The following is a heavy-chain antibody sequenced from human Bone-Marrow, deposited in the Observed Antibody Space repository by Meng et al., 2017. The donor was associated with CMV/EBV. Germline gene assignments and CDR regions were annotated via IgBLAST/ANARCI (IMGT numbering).Heavy chain of an antibody. CDR3: ARDTHWNDDYGMDF. J-gene: IGHJ6*02. CDR1: GYIFTGYY. V-gene: IGHV1-2*02. CDR2: INANSGGT. D-gene: IGHD1-1*01. Sequence: ASVKVSCKTSGYIFTGYYMHWVRQAPGQGLEWMGCINANSGGTNYAQKFQGRFSMTRDTSINTAYMELRSLRSDDTALYFCARDTHWNDDYGMDFWGQGTTVTVSS.